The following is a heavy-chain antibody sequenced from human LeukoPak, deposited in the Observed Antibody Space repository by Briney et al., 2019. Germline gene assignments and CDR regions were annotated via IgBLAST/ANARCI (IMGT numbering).Heavy chain of an antibody. D-gene: IGHD3-9*01. V-gene: IGHV4-59*01. CDR1: GCSISSYY. Sequence: SETLSLTCTVSGCSISSYYWSWIRQPPGKGLEWIGYIYYSGSTNYNPSLKSRVTISVDTSKNQFSLKLRSVTAADTAVYYCARVTGYMIEDYFDYWGQGILVTVSS. CDR3: ARVTGYMIEDYFDY. J-gene: IGHJ4*02. CDR2: IYYSGST.